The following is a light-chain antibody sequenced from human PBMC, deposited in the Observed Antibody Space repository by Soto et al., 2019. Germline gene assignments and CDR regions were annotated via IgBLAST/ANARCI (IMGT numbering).Light chain of an antibody. CDR2: EVS. CDR3: SSYTSSSTRV. CDR1: SSDVGGYNY. J-gene: IGLJ1*01. V-gene: IGLV2-14*01. Sequence: LTQPASVSGSPGQSFTISCTGTSSDVGGYNYVSWYQQHPGKAPKLMIYEVSNRPSGVSNRFSGSKSGNTASLTISGLQAEDEADYYCSSYTSSSTRVFGTGTKLTVL.